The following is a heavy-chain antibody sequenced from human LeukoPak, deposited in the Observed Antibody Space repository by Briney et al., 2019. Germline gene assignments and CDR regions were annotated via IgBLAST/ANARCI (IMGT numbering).Heavy chain of an antibody. J-gene: IGHJ4*02. CDR2: INDGGGGT. D-gene: IGHD2-2*02. CDR1: GFTFSTYA. CDR3: AKEGCSATNCYINF. V-gene: IGHV3-23*01. Sequence: GGSLRLSCAASGFTFSTYAMSWVRQAPRKGLQWVSRINDGGGGTSYADSVKGRFTISRDTSKNTLYLQMDSLRPEDTALYHCAKEGCSATNCYINFWGQGTLVTVSS.